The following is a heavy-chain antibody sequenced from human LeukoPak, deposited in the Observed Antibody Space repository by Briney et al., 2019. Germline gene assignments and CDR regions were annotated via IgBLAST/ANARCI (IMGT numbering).Heavy chain of an antibody. D-gene: IGHD1/OR15-1a*01. V-gene: IGHV3-66*02. CDR1: GGSISSGDYY. CDR3: AQDIPIEQVPGLGPGY. Sequence: LSLTCTVSGGSISSGDYYWSWIRQPPGKGLEWVSVIYSGGSTFYADSVKGRFTISRDNSKNTVYLQMTSLRTEDTAVYFCAQDIPIEQVPGLGPGYWGQGTLVTVSS. CDR2: IYSGGST. J-gene: IGHJ4*02.